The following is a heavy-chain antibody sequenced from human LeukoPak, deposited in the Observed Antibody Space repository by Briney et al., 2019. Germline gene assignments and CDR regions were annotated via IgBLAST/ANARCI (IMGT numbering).Heavy chain of an antibody. V-gene: IGHV1-8*03. Sequence: ASVKVSCKASGYTFTSYDINWVRQAPGQGLEWMGWMNPNSGNTGYAQKFQGRVTITRNTSISTAYMELSSLRSEDTAVYYCARVLNYDFWSGYYFDYWGQGTLVTVSS. CDR3: ARVLNYDFWSGYYFDY. CDR1: GYTFTSYD. J-gene: IGHJ4*02. CDR2: MNPNSGNT. D-gene: IGHD3-3*01.